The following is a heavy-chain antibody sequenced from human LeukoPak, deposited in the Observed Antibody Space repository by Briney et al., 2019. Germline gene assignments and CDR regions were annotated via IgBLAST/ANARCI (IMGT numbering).Heavy chain of an antibody. Sequence: GGSLRLSCAASGFTFSNYGMSWVRQAPGKGLEWVSVVSDSGYAAYYADSVKGRFTISRDSSKNTLYLQMNSLTAEDTAVYYCAKRMYTRGGIFDYWGQGTLVTVSS. CDR2: VSDSGYAA. J-gene: IGHJ4*02. D-gene: IGHD6-19*01. CDR3: AKRMYTRGGIFDY. CDR1: GFTFSNYG. V-gene: IGHV3-23*01.